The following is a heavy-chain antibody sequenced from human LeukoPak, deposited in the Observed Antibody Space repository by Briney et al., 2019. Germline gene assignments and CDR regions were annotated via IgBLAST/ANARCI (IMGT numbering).Heavy chain of an antibody. D-gene: IGHD6-19*01. CDR3: ARGRGAVAGGSYFDY. CDR1: GAPFSDYY. CDR2: INHSGST. J-gene: IGHJ4*02. Sequence: SSETLSLTCAVYGAPFSDYYWSWIRQPPGKGLEWIGEINHSGSTNYNPSLKSRVTISVDTSKNQFSLKLSSVTAADTAVYYCARGRGAVAGGSYFDYWGQGTLVTVSS. V-gene: IGHV4-34*01.